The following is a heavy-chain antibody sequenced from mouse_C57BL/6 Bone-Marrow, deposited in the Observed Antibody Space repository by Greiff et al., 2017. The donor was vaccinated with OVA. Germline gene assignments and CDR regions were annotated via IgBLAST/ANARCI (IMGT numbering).Heavy chain of an antibody. V-gene: IGHV1-54*01. CDR1: GYAFTNYL. CDR2: INPGSGGT. Sequence: VQLQQSGAELVRPGTSVKVSCKASGYAFTNYLIEWVKQRPGQGLEWIGVINPGSGGTNYNEKLKGKATLTADKSSSTAYMQLSSLTAEASAVYFCARGDDGYWYFDVWGTGTTVTVSS. D-gene: IGHD2-3*01. J-gene: IGHJ1*03. CDR3: ARGDDGYWYFDV.